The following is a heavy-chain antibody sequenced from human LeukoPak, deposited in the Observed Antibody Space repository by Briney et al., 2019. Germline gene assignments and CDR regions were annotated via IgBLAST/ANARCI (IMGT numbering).Heavy chain of an antibody. CDR2: ISSSGSTI. Sequence: GGSLRLSCAASGFTFSDYHMSWLRQAPGKGLEWVSYISSSGSTIYYADSVKGRFTISRDNAKNSLYLQMNSLRAEDTAVYYCARDGYSGYDFSFDYWGQGTLVTVSS. CDR1: GFTFSDYH. CDR3: ARDGYSGYDFSFDY. V-gene: IGHV3-11*01. J-gene: IGHJ4*02. D-gene: IGHD5-12*01.